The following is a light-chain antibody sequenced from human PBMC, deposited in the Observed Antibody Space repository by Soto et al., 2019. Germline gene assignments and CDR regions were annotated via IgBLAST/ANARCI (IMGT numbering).Light chain of an antibody. CDR1: SSDVGGYIF. J-gene: IGLJ2*01. CDR2: EVS. V-gene: IGLV2-8*01. CDR3: SWDGGRNTAV. Sequence: QSVLTQPPSASGSPGQTVTISCTGSSSDVGGYIFVSWYQQQPGKAPKLINYEVSKRPSGVPQRLSGSTAGNTASLTGAGLSAEEEADYYGSWDGGRNTAVFGGGTQLTVL.